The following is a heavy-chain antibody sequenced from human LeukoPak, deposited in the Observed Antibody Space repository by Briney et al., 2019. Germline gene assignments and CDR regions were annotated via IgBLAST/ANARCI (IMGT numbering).Heavy chain of an antibody. CDR2: MSPNSGNT. D-gene: IGHD3-3*01. J-gene: IGHJ4*02. CDR1: GYTFSNYD. CDR3: ARCFWSGYTDY. V-gene: IGHV1-8*03. Sequence: ASVKVSCKASGYTFSNYDINWVRQATGQGLEWMGWMSPNSGNTGYAQKFQGRVTITRNTSISTAYMELSSLRSEDTAVYYCARCFWSGYTDYWGQGTLVSVSS.